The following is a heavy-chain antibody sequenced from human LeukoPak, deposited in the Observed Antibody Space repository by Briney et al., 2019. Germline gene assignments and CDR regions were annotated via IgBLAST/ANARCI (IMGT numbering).Heavy chain of an antibody. J-gene: IGHJ5*02. CDR2: IKQDGSEK. CDR3: ARVLEGYCSSTSCQGWFDP. V-gene: IGHV3-7*01. CDR1: GFTFSSYW. D-gene: IGHD2-2*01. Sequence: GGSLKLSCAASGFTFSSYWMSWVRQAPGKGLEWVANIKQDGSEKCYVDSVKGRFTISRDNAKNSLYLQMNSLRAEDTAVYYCARVLEGYCSSTSCQGWFDPWGQGTLVTVSS.